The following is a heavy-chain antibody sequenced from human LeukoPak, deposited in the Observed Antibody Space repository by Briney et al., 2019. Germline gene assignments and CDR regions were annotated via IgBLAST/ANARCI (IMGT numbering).Heavy chain of an antibody. CDR1: GFTVDNYG. J-gene: IGHJ4*02. CDR2: ISVSGGST. V-gene: IGHV3-23*01. D-gene: IGHD1-26*01. CDR3: AKGGSGTFPGRGYFDY. Sequence: GGSLRLSCVASGFTVDNYGMSWVRQAPGNGLQSVSYISVSGGSTYYTESVKGRFTISRDNSKSTLYLQLDGLRAEDTAVYFCAKGGSGTFPGRGYFDYWGQGTLVTVSS.